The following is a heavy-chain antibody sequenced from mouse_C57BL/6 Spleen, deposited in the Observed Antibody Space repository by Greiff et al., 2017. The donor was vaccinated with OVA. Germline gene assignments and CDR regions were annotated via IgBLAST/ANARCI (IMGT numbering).Heavy chain of an antibody. CDR1: GYTFTDYE. V-gene: IGHV1-15*01. CDR2: IDPETGGT. J-gene: IGHJ3*01. Sequence: QVQLQQSGAELVRPGASVTLSCKASGYTFTDYEMHWVKQTPVHGLEWIGAIDPETGGTAYNQKFKGKAILTADKSSSTAYMELRSLTSEDSAVYYYTRGNHSNGFFLAYWGQGTLVTVSA. D-gene: IGHD2-5*01. CDR3: TRGNHSNGFFLAY.